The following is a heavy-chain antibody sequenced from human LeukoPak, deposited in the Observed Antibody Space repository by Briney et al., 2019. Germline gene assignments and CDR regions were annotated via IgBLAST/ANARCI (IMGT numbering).Heavy chain of an antibody. J-gene: IGHJ4*02. CDR3: TTDLGTYYHGSQRLIPIDY. CDR1: GFAFTNAW. V-gene: IGHV3-15*07. CDR2: IKSKTDGETT. D-gene: IGHD3-10*01. Sequence: GGSLRLSCAVSGFAFTNAWMNWVRQAPGKGLEWVGRIKSKTDGETTNYAEPVRGRFTISRDDSKSAVYLQMNSLKIEDTAVYYCTTDLGTYYHGSQRLIPIDYWGQGTLVTVSS.